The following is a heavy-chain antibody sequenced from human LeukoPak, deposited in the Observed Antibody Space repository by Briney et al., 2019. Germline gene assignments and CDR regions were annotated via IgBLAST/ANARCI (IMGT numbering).Heavy chain of an antibody. CDR1: GFIFSSYA. CDR3: AKDHRGDILTGYYDY. Sequence: GGSLRLSCAASGFIFSSYAMSWVRQAPGKGLEWVSSIRGSGGSTYYADSVKGRFTIFRDNSKNTLYLQMNSLRAEDTAVYYCAKDHRGDILTGYYDYWGQGTLVTVSS. V-gene: IGHV3-23*01. CDR2: IRGSGGST. D-gene: IGHD3-9*01. J-gene: IGHJ4*02.